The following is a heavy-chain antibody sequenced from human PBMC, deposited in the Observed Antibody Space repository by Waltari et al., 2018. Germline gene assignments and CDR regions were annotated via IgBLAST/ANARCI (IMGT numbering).Heavy chain of an antibody. V-gene: IGHV3-23*04. D-gene: IGHD4-17*01. Sequence: EVQLVESGGGLVQPGGSLRLSCAASGFTFSSYAMSWVRQAPGKGLEWVSVISVSGGTKSYADSMKGRFTISRDNSKNTLYLQMNSLRAEDTAVYYCAKDEATTNWYFDLWGRGTLVTVSS. CDR1: GFTFSSYA. J-gene: IGHJ2*01. CDR3: AKDEATTNWYFDL. CDR2: ISVSGGTK.